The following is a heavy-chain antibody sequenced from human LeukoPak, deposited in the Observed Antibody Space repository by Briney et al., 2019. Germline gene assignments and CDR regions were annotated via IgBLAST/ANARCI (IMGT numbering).Heavy chain of an antibody. CDR1: GGSIRYYY. D-gene: IGHD2-15*01. Sequence: SETLSLTCTVSGGSIRYYYWSWIRQSPGKGLEWIGYIYHNGSTNYNPSLKSRVTISVDMSKNQFSLKMSSVTAADTAVYYCARKGSLFDYWGQGRLVTVSS. CDR3: ARKGSLFDY. V-gene: IGHV4-59*01. CDR2: IYHNGST. J-gene: IGHJ4*02.